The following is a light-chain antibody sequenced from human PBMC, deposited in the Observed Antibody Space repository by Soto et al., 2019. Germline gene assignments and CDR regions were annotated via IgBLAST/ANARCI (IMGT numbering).Light chain of an antibody. V-gene: IGKV1-5*01. CDR2: DAS. CDR1: QSIGHF. Sequence: DIQMTQSPSSLSASVGDRFAITCRASQSIGHFLSWFQQRPGKAPKLLIYDASSLESGVPSRFSGSGSGTEFTLTISSLQPDDCATYYCQQYKSYFWTFGQGTKVDIK. J-gene: IGKJ1*01. CDR3: QQYKSYFWT.